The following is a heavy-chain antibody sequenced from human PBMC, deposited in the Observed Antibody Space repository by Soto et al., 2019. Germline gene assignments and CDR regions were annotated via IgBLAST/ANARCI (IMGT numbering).Heavy chain of an antibody. CDR1: GFTFSNAW. D-gene: IGHD2-15*01. Sequence: GGSLRLSCAASGFTFSNAWMSWVRQAPGKGLEWVGRIKSKTDGGTTDYAAPVKGRFTISRDDSKNTLYLQMNSLKTEDTAVYYCTTVLPACTPPPLPAYCGQGTLVTGSS. V-gene: IGHV3-15*01. CDR2: IKSKTDGGTT. CDR3: TTVLPACTPPPLPAY. J-gene: IGHJ1*01.